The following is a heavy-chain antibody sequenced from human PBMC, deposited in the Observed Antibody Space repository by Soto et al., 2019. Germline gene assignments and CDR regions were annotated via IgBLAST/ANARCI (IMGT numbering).Heavy chain of an antibody. CDR2: RYYSGTA. Sequence: QVHLQESGPGLVKPSETLSLTCTVSGGSISSDYWTWVRQPPGKGLEWIGYRYYSGTAKYNSSLKSRVTISVDPSKDQFYLKLSSVTVADTAVYYCAGLSVADWFDPWGQGIQVTVSS. CDR1: GGSISSDY. CDR3: AGLSVADWFDP. J-gene: IGHJ5*02. D-gene: IGHD2-15*01. V-gene: IGHV4-59*01.